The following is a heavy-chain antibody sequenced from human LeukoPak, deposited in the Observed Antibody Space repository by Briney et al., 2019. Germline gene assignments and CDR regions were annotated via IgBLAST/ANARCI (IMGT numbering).Heavy chain of an antibody. J-gene: IGHJ3*02. V-gene: IGHV4-30-2*01. CDR2: NYHTGGT. CDR3: ASDNYYCGAYDAFDI. D-gene: IGHD2-21*01. CDR1: GGSISSGGYS. Sequence: TLSLSCAVSGGSISSGGYSWSWIRRPPGKGLEWIGCNYHTGGTNYNPSGKIRVTISEDRPKNQISLQLSSVTDADRAVYYCASDNYYCGAYDAFDIWGQGTRVTVSS.